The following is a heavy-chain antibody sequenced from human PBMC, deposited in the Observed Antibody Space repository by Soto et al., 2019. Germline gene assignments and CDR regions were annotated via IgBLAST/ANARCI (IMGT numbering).Heavy chain of an antibody. J-gene: IGHJ1*01. V-gene: IGHV3-7*03. Sequence: PGGSLRLSCAVSGFTSSSYWMSSVRQITRKALDRVANINLAGSEKYYVGSLRGGFTIPRGNPKNSLYLQMNSLRAQQDVDYYCAIELIVRPAEYLPHWGEGRLVTVSS. CDR1: GFTSSSYW. D-gene: IGHD1-26*01. CDR3: AIELIVRPAEYLPH. CDR2: INLAGSEK.